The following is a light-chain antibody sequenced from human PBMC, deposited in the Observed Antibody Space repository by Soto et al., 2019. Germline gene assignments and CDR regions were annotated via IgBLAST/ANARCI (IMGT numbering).Light chain of an antibody. V-gene: IGKV1-5*01. CDR3: QEYNNYWT. Sequence: DIQMTQSPSTLSASVGDTVTITCRASQTISRWLAWYQQKPGKAPRLLIYTASTLESGVPSSFSASGSGTEFTLTISSLHPDDFATYYCQEYNNYWTFGQGTKVEVK. CDR2: TAS. CDR1: QTISRW. J-gene: IGKJ1*01.